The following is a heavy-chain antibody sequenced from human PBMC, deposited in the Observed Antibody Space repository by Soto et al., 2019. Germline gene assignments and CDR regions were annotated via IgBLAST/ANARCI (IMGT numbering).Heavy chain of an antibody. D-gene: IGHD3-10*01. CDR1: GFNFSPYW. CDR2: IGGGGSVT. CDR3: VRDRGSPASFDS. J-gene: IGHJ3*02. V-gene: IGHV3-74*01. Sequence: EVQLVESGGGLVQPGESLRLSCAASGFNFSPYWMHWVRQVPGKGLEWISHIGGGGSVTIYADSVKGRFTISRDDAKNTLYLQMNSLRSEDTAVYYCVRDRGSPASFDSWGQGTMVTVSS.